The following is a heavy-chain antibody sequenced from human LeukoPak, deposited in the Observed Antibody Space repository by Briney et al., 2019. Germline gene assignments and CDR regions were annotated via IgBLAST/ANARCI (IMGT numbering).Heavy chain of an antibody. V-gene: IGHV3-30*04. Sequence: GGSLRLSWEASGFTLGSFAMHGAGRAPGKGRGGGPVISYEGSNKYYADSVKGRFTISRDNSKNTLYLQMNSLRAEDTAVYYCARETGMKEMATITASYFDYWGQGTLVTVSS. CDR1: GFTLGSFA. J-gene: IGHJ4*02. D-gene: IGHD5-24*01. CDR2: ISYEGSNK. CDR3: ARETGMKEMATITASYFDY.